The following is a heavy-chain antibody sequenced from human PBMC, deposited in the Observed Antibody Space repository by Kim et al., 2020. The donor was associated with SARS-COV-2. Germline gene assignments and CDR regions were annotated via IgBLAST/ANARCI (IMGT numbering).Heavy chain of an antibody. D-gene: IGHD5-18*01. J-gene: IGHJ4*02. V-gene: IGHV3-23*01. Sequence: GGSLRLSCAASGFTFSSYAMSWVRQAPGKGLEWVSAISGSGGSTYYADSVKGRFTISRDNSKNTLYLQMNSLRAEDTAVYYCASPAGQFGYSYGSGVVDYWGQGTLVTVSS. CDR3: ASPAGQFGYSYGSGVVDY. CDR1: GFTFSSYA. CDR2: ISGSGGST.